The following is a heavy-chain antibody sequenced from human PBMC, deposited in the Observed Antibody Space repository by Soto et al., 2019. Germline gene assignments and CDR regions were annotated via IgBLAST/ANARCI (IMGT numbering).Heavy chain of an antibody. Sequence: GGSLRLSCAASGFTFSSYGMHWVRQAPGKGLEWVAVISYDGSNKYYADSVKGRFTISRDNSKNTLYLQMNSLRAEDTAVYYCAKDRITIFGVVIMRFYYGMDVWGQGTTVTVSS. CDR3: AKDRITIFGVVIMRFYYGMDV. V-gene: IGHV3-30*18. CDR1: GFTFSSYG. J-gene: IGHJ6*02. CDR2: ISYDGSNK. D-gene: IGHD3-3*01.